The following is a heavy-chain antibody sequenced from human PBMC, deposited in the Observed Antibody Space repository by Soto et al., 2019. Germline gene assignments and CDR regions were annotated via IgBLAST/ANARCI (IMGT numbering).Heavy chain of an antibody. CDR1: GGSISSGDYY. J-gene: IGHJ4*02. CDR3: ARVGIQLWFDY. V-gene: IGHV4-30-4*01. Sequence: SETLSLTCTVSGGSISSGDYYWSWIRQPPGKGLEWIGYIYYSGSTYYNPSLKSRVTISVDTSKNHFSLKLSSVTAADTAVYYCARVGIQLWFDYWGQGTLVTVFS. CDR2: IYYSGST. D-gene: IGHD5-18*01.